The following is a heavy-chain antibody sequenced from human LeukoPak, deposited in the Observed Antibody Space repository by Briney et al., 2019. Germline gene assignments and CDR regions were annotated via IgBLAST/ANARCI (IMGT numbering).Heavy chain of an antibody. D-gene: IGHD1-26*01. CDR3: ATGYGIVGAKDI. CDR2: FDPEDGET. Sequence: ASVKVSCKVSGYTLTELSMHWVRQAPGKGLEWMGGFDPEDGETIYAQKFQGRVTMTEDTSTDTAYMELSSLRSEDTAVYYCATGYGIVGAKDIWGQGTMVTVSS. CDR1: GYTLTELS. J-gene: IGHJ3*02. V-gene: IGHV1-24*01.